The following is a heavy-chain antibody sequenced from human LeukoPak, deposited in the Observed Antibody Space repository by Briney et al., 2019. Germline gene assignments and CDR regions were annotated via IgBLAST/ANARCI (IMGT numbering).Heavy chain of an antibody. Sequence: GGSLRLSCAASGFTFIDYDMHWVRQVIGKGLEWVSAIGIRGDTHYSGSVKGRFTISRENAESSLYLQMNSLRAEDTAVYYCARGGIQVSGIDEFDYWGQGTMVTVSS. CDR2: IGIRGDT. D-gene: IGHD6-19*01. CDR1: GFTFIDYD. CDR3: ARGGIQVSGIDEFDY. J-gene: IGHJ4*02. V-gene: IGHV3-13*01.